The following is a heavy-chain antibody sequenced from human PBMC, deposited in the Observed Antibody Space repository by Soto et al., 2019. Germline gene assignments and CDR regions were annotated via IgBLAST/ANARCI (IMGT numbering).Heavy chain of an antibody. D-gene: IGHD2-21*02. J-gene: IGHJ2*01. V-gene: IGHV4-31*03. CDR2: IHYSGTT. CDR3: AALTATYWNFSI. CDR1: GDYITAGGHY. Sequence: SETLSLTCPVSGDYITAGGHYWAWNRQHPEKGLEWLGYIHYSGTTDYNPSLKSRLTVSVDTSKNQFSLSLSSVTAADTAIYYCAALTATYWNFSIWGRGTLVTVSS.